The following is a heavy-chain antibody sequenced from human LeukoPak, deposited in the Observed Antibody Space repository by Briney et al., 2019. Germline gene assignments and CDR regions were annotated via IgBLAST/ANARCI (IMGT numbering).Heavy chain of an antibody. J-gene: IGHJ6*02. D-gene: IGHD4-17*01. CDR1: GFTFSGSA. CDR2: IRSKANSYAT. V-gene: IGHV3-73*01. CDR3: TRRDYGDYSSYYYYGMDV. Sequence: GGSLRLSCAASGFTFSGSAMHWVRQASGKGLEWVGRIRSKANSYATAYAASVKGRFTISRDDSKNTAYLQMNSLKTEDTAVYYCTRRDYGDYSSYYYYGMDVWGQGTTVTVSS.